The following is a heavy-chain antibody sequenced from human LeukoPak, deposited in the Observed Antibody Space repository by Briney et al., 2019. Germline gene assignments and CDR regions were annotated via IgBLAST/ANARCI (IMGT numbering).Heavy chain of an antibody. Sequence: GGSLRLSCAASGFTFSSYVMHWVRQAPGKGLEWVAVISYDGDTEYYTDSVKGRFTISRDNSKNTLYLQMSSLRAEDTAVYYCARDYSSGWVDYWGQGTLVTVSS. CDR3: ARDYSSGWVDY. CDR1: GFTFSSYV. D-gene: IGHD6-19*01. J-gene: IGHJ4*02. V-gene: IGHV3-30*03. CDR2: ISYDGDTE.